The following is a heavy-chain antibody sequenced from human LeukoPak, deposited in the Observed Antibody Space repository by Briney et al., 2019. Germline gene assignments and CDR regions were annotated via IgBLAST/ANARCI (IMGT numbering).Heavy chain of an antibody. J-gene: IGHJ4*02. CDR1: GFTFSSYA. CDR3: AKDPDYGDYGYDYYFDY. V-gene: IGHV3-23*01. Sequence: GGSLRLSCAASGFTFSSYAMSWVRQAPGKGLEWVSAISGSGGSTYYADSVKGRSTISRDNSKNTLYLQMNSLRAEDTAVYYCAKDPDYGDYGYDYYFDYWGQGTLVTVSS. CDR2: ISGSGGST. D-gene: IGHD4-17*01.